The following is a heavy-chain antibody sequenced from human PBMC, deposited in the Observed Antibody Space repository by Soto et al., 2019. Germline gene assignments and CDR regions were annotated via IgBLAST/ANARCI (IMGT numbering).Heavy chain of an antibody. V-gene: IGHV3-23*01. D-gene: IGHD2-8*02. J-gene: IGHJ3*02. Sequence: PGGSLRLSCAASGFTFSSYDMSWVRQAPGKGLEWVSTILVDGRTFYVDSVKGRFTISRDSSKNTVYLQMNSLTAGDTALYYCAKATATGGGAFDICGQGTMVTVSS. CDR2: ILVDGRT. CDR1: GFTFSSYD. CDR3: AKATATGGGAFDI.